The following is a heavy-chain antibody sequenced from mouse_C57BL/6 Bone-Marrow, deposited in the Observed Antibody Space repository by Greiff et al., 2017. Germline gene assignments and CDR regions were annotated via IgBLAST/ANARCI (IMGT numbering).Heavy chain of an antibody. Sequence: PRVKQRPGQGLECIGEIDHSDSYTNYTQKIKGKATFTVDTSSSTAYMQLSSLTSEDSAVYYCARPHRYSNFDYGGQGTTLTVSS. V-gene: IGHV1-50*01. CDR3: ARPHRYSNFDY. CDR2: IDHSDSYT. D-gene: IGHD2-14*01. J-gene: IGHJ2*01.